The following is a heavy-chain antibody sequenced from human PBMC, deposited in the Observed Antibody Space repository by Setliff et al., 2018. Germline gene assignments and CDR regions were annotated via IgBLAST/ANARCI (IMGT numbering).Heavy chain of an antibody. CDR2: IYHSGST. V-gene: IGHV4-38-2*01. D-gene: IGHD4-17*01. CDR3: ARAAVTSGARADYFDN. CDR1: GYSISSGYY. Sequence: SETLSLTCAVSGYSISSGYYWGWIRQPPGKGLEWIGSIYHSGSTYYNPSLKSRVTITVDTSKNQFSLKLTSVTAADAAVYYCARAAVTSGARADYFDNWGRGTLGTVS. J-gene: IGHJ4*02.